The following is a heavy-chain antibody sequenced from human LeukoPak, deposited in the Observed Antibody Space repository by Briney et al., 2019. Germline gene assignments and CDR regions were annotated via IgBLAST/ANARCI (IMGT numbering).Heavy chain of an antibody. V-gene: IGHV1-8*01. CDR3: ARGGTWVQGVKSPNFDY. CDR1: GYTFTSYD. CDR2: MNPNSGNS. Sequence: ASVKVSCKASGYTFTSYDINWVRQATGQGLEWMGWMNPNSGNSGSAHKFQGRLTMTRNTSISTAYMELSSLRSEDAAVYYCARGGTWVQGVKSPNFDYWGQGSLVTVSS. D-gene: IGHD3-10*01. J-gene: IGHJ4*02.